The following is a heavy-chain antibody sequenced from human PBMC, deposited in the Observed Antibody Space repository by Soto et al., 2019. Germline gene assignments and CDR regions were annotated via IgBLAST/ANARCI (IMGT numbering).Heavy chain of an antibody. CDR1: GYTIYSYG. Sequence: ASVKVSCKASGYTIYSYGISGVRKAPGQGLEWMGWISAYNGNTNYAQKLQGRVTMTTDTSTSTAYMELRSLRSDDTAVYYCARDVIAAAPVGSDYGMDVWGQGTTVTVSS. V-gene: IGHV1-18*04. J-gene: IGHJ6*02. CDR3: ARDVIAAAPVGSDYGMDV. D-gene: IGHD6-13*01. CDR2: ISAYNGNT.